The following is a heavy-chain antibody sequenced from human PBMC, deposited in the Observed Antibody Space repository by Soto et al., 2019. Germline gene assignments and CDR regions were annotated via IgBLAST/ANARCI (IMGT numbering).Heavy chain of an antibody. J-gene: IGHJ6*02. CDR2: THYSGST. CDR1: GASISSSAYY. V-gene: IGHV4-30-4*01. Sequence: QVQLQESGPGLVKPSQTLSLTCTVSGASISSSAYYWTWIRQPPGKGLEWIGYTHYSGSTFYNPSRKSRVTISLDTSKNQFSLRLGSVAATDTAMYFCAREIRFCSNGVCSSSALDVWGQGTTVSVSS. D-gene: IGHD2-8*01. CDR3: AREIRFCSNGVCSSSALDV.